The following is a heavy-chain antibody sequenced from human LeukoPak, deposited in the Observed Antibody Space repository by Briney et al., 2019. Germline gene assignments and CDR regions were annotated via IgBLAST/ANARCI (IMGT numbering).Heavy chain of an antibody. D-gene: IGHD3-22*01. CDR3: ARGIPGYFGTSGYYYEY. J-gene: IGHJ4*02. CDR1: GGSISSYY. Sequence: SETLSLTCTVSGGSISSYYWSWIRQPPGKGLEWIGEIHHSGSTNYNPSLKGRVTVSVDNSRNDFSLSLTSVSAADTAVYYCARGIPGYFGTSGYYYEYWGQGTLVTVSS. CDR2: IHHSGST. V-gene: IGHV4-59*12.